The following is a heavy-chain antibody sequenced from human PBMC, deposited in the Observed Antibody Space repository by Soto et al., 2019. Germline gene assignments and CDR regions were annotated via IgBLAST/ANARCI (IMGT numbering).Heavy chain of an antibody. CDR3: ARHKIGGYYNEKPAWYFDL. D-gene: IGHD3-9*01. CDR1: GYSFTSYC. Sequence: PGESLKISCKGSGYSFTSYCISWVRQMPGKGLEWMGRIDPSDSYTNYSPSFQGHVTISADKSISTAYLQWSSLKASDTAMYYCARHKIGGYYNEKPAWYFDLWGRGTLVTVSS. V-gene: IGHV5-10-1*01. CDR2: IDPSDSYT. J-gene: IGHJ2*01.